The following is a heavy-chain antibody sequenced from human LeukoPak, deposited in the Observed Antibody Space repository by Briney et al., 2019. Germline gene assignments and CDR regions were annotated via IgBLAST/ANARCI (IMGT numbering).Heavy chain of an antibody. CDR2: IYHSGST. CDR1: GYSISSGYY. D-gene: IGHD6-13*01. J-gene: IGHJ4*02. CDR3: ARSQATYSSSWFG. Sequence: PPETLSLTCTVSGYSISSGYYWGWIRQPPGKGLEWIGSIYHSGSTYYNPSLKSRVTISVDTSKNQFSLKLSSVTAADTAVYYCARSQATYSSSWFGWGQGTLVTVSS. V-gene: IGHV4-38-2*02.